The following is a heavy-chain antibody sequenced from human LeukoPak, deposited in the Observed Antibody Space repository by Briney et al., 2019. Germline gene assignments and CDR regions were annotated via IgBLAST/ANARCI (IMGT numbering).Heavy chain of an antibody. CDR2: IWYDGSNK. V-gene: IGHV3-33*01. Sequence: GGSLRLSCAASGFTFSSYGMHWVRQAPGKGLEWVAVIWYDGSNKYYADSVKGRFTISRDNSKNTLYLQMNSLRAEDTAVYYCARDSTAMVTFAHHWGQGTLVTVSS. D-gene: IGHD5-18*01. CDR3: ARDSTAMVTFAHH. CDR1: GFTFSSYG. J-gene: IGHJ4*02.